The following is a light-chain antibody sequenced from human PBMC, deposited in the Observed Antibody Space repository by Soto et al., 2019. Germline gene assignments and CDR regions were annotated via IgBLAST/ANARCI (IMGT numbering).Light chain of an antibody. J-gene: IGKJ2*01. CDR1: QRVSASY. V-gene: IGKV3-20*01. CDR3: QQYGGSPPGYV. CDR2: DAS. Sequence: EIVLSQSPGTLSLSPGERATLSCRASQRVSASYLAWYQQKPGQSPRLLIYDASSRATGIPHRFSGNGSGTDFTLTINSLEPGDFAVYFCQQYGGSPPGYVFGQGTKLEIK.